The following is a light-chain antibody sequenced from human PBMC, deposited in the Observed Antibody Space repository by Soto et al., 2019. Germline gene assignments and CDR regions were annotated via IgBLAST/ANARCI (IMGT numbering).Light chain of an antibody. Sequence: DIQMTQSPYSLSASVGDRVTITCRTRQSISSYLTWYQQKPGKAPKLLIYAASSLQSGVPSRFSGSGSGTDFTLTISSLQPDDFATYYCQQRYSTPPLTFGGGTKVEIK. CDR2: AAS. CDR1: QSISSY. CDR3: QQRYSTPPLT. J-gene: IGKJ4*01. V-gene: IGKV1-39*01.